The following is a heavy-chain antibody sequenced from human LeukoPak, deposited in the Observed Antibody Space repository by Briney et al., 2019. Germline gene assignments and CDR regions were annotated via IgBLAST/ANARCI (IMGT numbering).Heavy chain of an antibody. V-gene: IGHV3-23*01. J-gene: IGHJ5*02. CDR3: AKELYCSSTSCAQFDP. D-gene: IGHD2-2*01. CDR2: ISTSGGST. Sequence: AGGSLRLSCVASGFTLSSYAMNWVRQAPGKGLEWVSVISTSGGSTYYADSVKGRFTISRDNSKNTLYLQMNSLRAEDTAIYYCAKELYCSSTSCAQFDPWGQGTLVTVSS. CDR1: GFTLSSYA.